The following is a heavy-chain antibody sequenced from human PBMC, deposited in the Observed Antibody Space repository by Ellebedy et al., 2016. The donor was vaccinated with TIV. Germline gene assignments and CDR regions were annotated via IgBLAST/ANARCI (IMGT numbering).Heavy chain of an antibody. CDR1: GFSITHYW. D-gene: IGHD1-1*01. CDR2: INADGSGT. Sequence: PGGSLRLSCAASGFSITHYWIHWVRQAPGKGLVWVSRINADGSGTDYVGSVKGRFTVSRDDAKNTVYLQMNSLRVEDTAVYYCARDSNWQLDCWGQGTLVTVSS. CDR3: ARDSNWQLDC. J-gene: IGHJ4*02. V-gene: IGHV3-74*01.